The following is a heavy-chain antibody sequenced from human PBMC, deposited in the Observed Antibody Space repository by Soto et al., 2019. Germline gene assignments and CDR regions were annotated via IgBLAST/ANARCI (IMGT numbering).Heavy chain of an antibody. CDR2: IYTSGST. V-gene: IGHV4-4*07. CDR3: ARVHPTYCSGGSCYSEYFDY. D-gene: IGHD2-15*01. J-gene: IGHJ4*02. CDR1: GGSISSYY. Sequence: SETLSLTCTVSGGSISSYYWSWIRQPAGKGLEWIGRIYTSGSTNYNPSLKSRVTMSVDTSKNQFSLKLSSVTAADTAVYYCARVHPTYCSGGSCYSEYFDYWGQGTLVTVSS.